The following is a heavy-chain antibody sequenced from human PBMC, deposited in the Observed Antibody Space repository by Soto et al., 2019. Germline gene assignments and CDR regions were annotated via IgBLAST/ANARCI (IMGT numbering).Heavy chain of an antibody. D-gene: IGHD1-26*01. CDR3: ARVATGSYDWFDP. CDR1: KFTFTNYW. J-gene: IGHJ5*02. V-gene: IGHV3-74*01. CDR2: INSDGTRT. Sequence: GGSLRLSCSASKFTFTNYWMHWVRQAPGKGLMWVSRINSDGTRTAYADSVKGRFTISRDNTKDTVFLYMDDVRAEDTAVYYCARVATGSYDWFDPWGQGTLVTVSS.